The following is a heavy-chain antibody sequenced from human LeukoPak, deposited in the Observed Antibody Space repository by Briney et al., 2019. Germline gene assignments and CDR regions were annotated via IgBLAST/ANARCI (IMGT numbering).Heavy chain of an antibody. J-gene: IGHJ5*02. CDR3: ARAVGPRGGNWFDP. V-gene: IGHV1-46*01. CDR1: GYTFTSYF. Sequence: ASVKVSCKASGYTFTSYFIHWVRQAPGQGLEWMEVVNPSSGSTTYSQKFQGRVTVTRDTSTSTVYMDLSSLRSEDTAVYYCARAVGPRGGNWFDPWGQGTLVTVSS. CDR2: VNPSSGST. D-gene: IGHD1-26*01.